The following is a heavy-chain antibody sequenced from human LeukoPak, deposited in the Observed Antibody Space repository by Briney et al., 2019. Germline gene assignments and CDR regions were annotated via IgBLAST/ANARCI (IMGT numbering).Heavy chain of an antibody. CDR2: INPNSGGT. J-gene: IGHJ5*02. CDR1: GYTFTTYG. Sequence: ASVKVSCKASGYTFTTYGISWVRQAPGQGLEWMGWINPNSGGTNYVQKFQGRVTMTRDTSISTAYMELSRLRSDDTAVYYCARDPPDNYGSENWFDPWGQGTLVTVSS. V-gene: IGHV1-2*02. D-gene: IGHD3-10*01. CDR3: ARDPPDNYGSENWFDP.